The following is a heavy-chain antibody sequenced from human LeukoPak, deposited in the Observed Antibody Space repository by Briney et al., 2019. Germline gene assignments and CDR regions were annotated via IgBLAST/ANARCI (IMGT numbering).Heavy chain of an antibody. Sequence: GASVKVSCKASGGTFSSYAISWVRQAPGQGLEWMGGIIPIFGTANYAQKFQGRVTITADESTSTAYMELSSLRSEDTAVYYCAREEYSGWNWDYWGQGTLVTVSS. D-gene: IGHD5-12*01. CDR1: GGTFSSYA. J-gene: IGHJ4*02. V-gene: IGHV1-69*13. CDR2: IIPIFGTA. CDR3: AREEYSGWNWDY.